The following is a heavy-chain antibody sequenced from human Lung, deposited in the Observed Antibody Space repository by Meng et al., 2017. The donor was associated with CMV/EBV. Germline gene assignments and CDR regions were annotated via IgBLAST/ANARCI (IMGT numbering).Heavy chain of an antibody. D-gene: IGHD5-18*01. J-gene: IGHJ6*02. Sequence: GSXXISCAASGFTFSSYAMHWVRQAPGKGLEWVAVISYDGSNKYYADSVKGRFTISRDNSKNTLYLQMNSLRAEDTAVYYCARWGVDTAMADYYYGMDVXGQGXTVTVSS. CDR3: ARWGVDTAMADYYYGMDV. V-gene: IGHV3-30*04. CDR2: ISYDGSNK. CDR1: GFTFSSYA.